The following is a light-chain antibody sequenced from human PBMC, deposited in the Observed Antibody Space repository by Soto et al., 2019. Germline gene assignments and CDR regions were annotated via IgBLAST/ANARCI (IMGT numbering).Light chain of an antibody. J-gene: IGKJ2*01. Sequence: EIVLTQSPGTLSLSPGERATLSCRASQSVRSSFFAWYQQKPGQAPRLLIYDVSIRATGTPDRFSGSGSGTDFTLTINGLEPEDFAMYYCQQYEDSVLYTFGQGTKLEI. CDR1: QSVRSSF. CDR3: QQYEDSVLYT. V-gene: IGKV3-20*01. CDR2: DVS.